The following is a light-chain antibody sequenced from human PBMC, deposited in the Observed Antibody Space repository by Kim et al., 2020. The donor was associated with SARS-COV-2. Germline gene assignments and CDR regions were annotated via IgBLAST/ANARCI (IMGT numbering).Light chain of an antibody. CDR2: GAS. Sequence: EIVLTQSPGTLSLSPGERATLSCRASQSVSSSYLAWYQQKPGQAPRLLIYGASIRATGIPDRFSGSGSGTDFTLTISRLEPEDFAVYYCQQYGSSPPRYTFGQGTKLEI. CDR1: QSVSSSY. V-gene: IGKV3-20*01. CDR3: QQYGSSPPRYT. J-gene: IGKJ2*01.